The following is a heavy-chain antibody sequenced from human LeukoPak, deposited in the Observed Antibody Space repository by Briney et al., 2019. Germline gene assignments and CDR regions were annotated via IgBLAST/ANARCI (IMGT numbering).Heavy chain of an antibody. Sequence: SETLSLTCTVSGGSISSYYWSWIRQPPGKGLEWIGYIYYSGSTNYNPSLKSRVTISVDTSKNQFSLKLSSVTAADTAVYYCARGVAAASTGYWGQGTLVTASS. CDR2: IYYSGST. J-gene: IGHJ4*02. D-gene: IGHD6-13*01. V-gene: IGHV4-59*01. CDR1: GGSISSYY. CDR3: ARGVAAASTGY.